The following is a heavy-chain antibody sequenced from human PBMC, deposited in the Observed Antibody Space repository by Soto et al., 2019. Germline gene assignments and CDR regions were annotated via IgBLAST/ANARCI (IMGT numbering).Heavy chain of an antibody. CDR2: ISYDGSNK. V-gene: IGHV3-30*18. J-gene: IGHJ4*02. CDR3: AKDLPRYYDYVWGSYRSFRNLDY. D-gene: IGHD3-16*02. CDR1: GFTFSSYG. Sequence: QVQLVESGGGVVQPGRSLRLSCAASGFTFSSYGMHWVRQAPGKGLEWVAVISYDGSNKYYADSVKGRFTISRDNSKNTLYLQMNSLRAEDTAVYYCAKDLPRYYDYVWGSYRSFRNLDYWGQGTLVTVSS.